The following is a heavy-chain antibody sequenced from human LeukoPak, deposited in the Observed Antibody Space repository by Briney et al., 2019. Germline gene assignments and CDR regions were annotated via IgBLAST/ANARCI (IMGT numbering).Heavy chain of an antibody. J-gene: IGHJ4*02. CDR1: GESFSGYY. D-gene: IGHD4-11*01. V-gene: IGHV4-34*01. CDR2: INHSGST. Sequence: PSETLSLTCAVYGESFSGYYWSWIRQPPGKGLEWIGEINHSGSTNYNPSLKSRVTISVDTSKNQFSLKVSSVTAADTAVYYCARGRLNDYSNYYFDYWGQGTLVTVSS. CDR3: ARGRLNDYSNYYFDY.